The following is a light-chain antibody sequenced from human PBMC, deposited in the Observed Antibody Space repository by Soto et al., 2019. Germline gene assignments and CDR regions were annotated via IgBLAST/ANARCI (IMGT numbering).Light chain of an antibody. Sequence: EIVLTQSPGTLSLSPGERATLSCRASQSVSSSYLAWYQQKPGQAPRLLIYGASSRATGIPDRFSGSGSGTDFNLTISRLEPADFAVYYCQQYDSSPLTFGGGTKVEIK. CDR1: QSVSSSY. V-gene: IGKV3-20*01. J-gene: IGKJ4*01. CDR3: QQYDSSPLT. CDR2: GAS.